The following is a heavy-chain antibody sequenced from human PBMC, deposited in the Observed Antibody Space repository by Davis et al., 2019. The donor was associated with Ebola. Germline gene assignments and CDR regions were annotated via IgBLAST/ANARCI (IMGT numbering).Heavy chain of an antibody. CDR1: GGSLSGHY. D-gene: IGHD6-19*01. CDR3: ARGRRVGSSGWYLNY. V-gene: IGHV4-34*01. J-gene: IGHJ4*02. Sequence: PSETLSLTCAVYGGSLSGHYWSWIRQSPGKGLEWIGEINDSGSTDYNPSLKSRVTISVDTSKNQLALNLTSVTAADTAVYYCARGRRVGSSGWYLNYWGQGTLVTVSS. CDR2: INDSGST.